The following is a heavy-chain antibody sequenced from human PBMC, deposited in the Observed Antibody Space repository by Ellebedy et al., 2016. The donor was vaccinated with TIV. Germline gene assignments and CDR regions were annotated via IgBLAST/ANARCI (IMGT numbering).Heavy chain of an antibody. J-gene: IGHJ4*02. CDR2: ISSSGSTI. CDR3: ASQLRYHPYFDD. V-gene: IGHV3-48*03. Sequence: GESLKISCAASGFTFSNYEMNWVRQAPGKGLEWVSYISSSGSTIYYADSVKGRFTISRDNAKNSLYLQMNSLRAEDTAVYYCASQLRYHPYFDDWGQGTLVTVSS. CDR1: GFTFSNYE. D-gene: IGHD3-9*01.